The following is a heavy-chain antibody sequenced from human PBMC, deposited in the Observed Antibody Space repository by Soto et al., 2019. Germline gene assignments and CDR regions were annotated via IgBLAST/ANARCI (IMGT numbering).Heavy chain of an antibody. J-gene: IGHJ6*02. V-gene: IGHV1-18*01. D-gene: IGHD6-13*01. CDR2: VSPYNGHT. CDR1: GYSFTSYG. Sequence: ASVKVSCKASGYSFTSYGISWVRRAPGQGLEWMGWVSPYNGHTQFAQRFQGRVTMTTDTSTKTAYMELRNLRSDDTAHYYCAREIAAAGTKYYYGMDVWGQGTTVTVSS. CDR3: AREIAAAGTKYYYGMDV.